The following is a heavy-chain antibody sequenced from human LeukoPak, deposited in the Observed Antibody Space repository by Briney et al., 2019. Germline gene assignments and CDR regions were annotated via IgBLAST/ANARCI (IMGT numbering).Heavy chain of an antibody. D-gene: IGHD3-10*01. CDR3: AKDHATMVRAFDY. CDR2: IRYDGSNK. J-gene: IGHJ4*02. CDR1: GFTFSSYG. Sequence: GRSLRLSCAASGFTFSSYGMHWVRQAPGKGLEWVAFIRYDGSNKYYADSVKGRFTISRDNSKNTLYLQMNSLRAEDTAVYYCAKDHATMVRAFDYWGQGTLVTVSS. V-gene: IGHV3-30*02.